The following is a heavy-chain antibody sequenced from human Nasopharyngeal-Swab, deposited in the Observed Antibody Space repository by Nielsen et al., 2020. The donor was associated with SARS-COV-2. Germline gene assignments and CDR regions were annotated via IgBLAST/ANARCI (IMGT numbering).Heavy chain of an antibody. CDR3: AREFRRYSSSWPFDY. J-gene: IGHJ4*02. Sequence: GGSLRLSCAASGFTFSSYGMHWVRQAPGKGLEWVAVIWYDGSNKYYADSVKGRFTISRDNSKNTLYLQMNSLRAEDTAVYYCAREFRRYSSSWPFDYWGQGTLVTGSS. V-gene: IGHV3-33*01. D-gene: IGHD6-13*01. CDR1: GFTFSSYG. CDR2: IWYDGSNK.